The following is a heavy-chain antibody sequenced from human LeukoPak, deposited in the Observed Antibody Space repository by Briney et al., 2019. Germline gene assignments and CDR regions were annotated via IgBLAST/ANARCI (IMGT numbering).Heavy chain of an antibody. CDR2: IIPIFGTA. CDR3: ARWAWSDYVQTLDY. V-gene: IGHV1-69*13. Sequence: GASVKVSCKASGGTFSSYAISWVRQAPGQGLEWMGGIIPIFGTANYAQKFQGRVTITADESTSTAYMELSSLRSEDTAVYYCARWAWSDYVQTLDYWGQGTLVTVSS. D-gene: IGHD3-16*01. J-gene: IGHJ4*02. CDR1: GGTFSSYA.